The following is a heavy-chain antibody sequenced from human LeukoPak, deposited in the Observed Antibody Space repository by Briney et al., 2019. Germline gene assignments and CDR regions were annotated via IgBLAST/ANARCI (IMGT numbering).Heavy chain of an antibody. CDR1: GFTFSSYG. D-gene: IGHD2-2*01. CDR3: AKGSSTSIDY. J-gene: IGHJ4*02. CDR2: IRYDGSNK. Sequence: GGSLRLSCAASGFTFSSYGMHWVRRAPGKGLEWVAFIRYDGSNKYYADSVKGRFTISRDNSKNTLYLQMNSLRAEGTAVYYCAKGSSTSIDYWGQGTLVTVSS. V-gene: IGHV3-30*02.